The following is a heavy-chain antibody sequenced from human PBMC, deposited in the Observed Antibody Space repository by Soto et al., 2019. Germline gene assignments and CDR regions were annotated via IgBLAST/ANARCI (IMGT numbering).Heavy chain of an antibody. D-gene: IGHD6-6*01. CDR2: ISAYNGNT. Sequence: QVQVVQSGTEVKKPGASVKVSCKASGYTFTNYGISWVRQAPGQGLEWMGWISAYNGNTNYAQIFQGRVTLPPQTPTTTPYMELGARKSAPPAVYYCAREDSSSGLNPGGQGTLVTVPS. CDR1: GYTFTNYG. J-gene: IGHJ5*02. CDR3: AREDSSSGLNP. V-gene: IGHV1-18*01.